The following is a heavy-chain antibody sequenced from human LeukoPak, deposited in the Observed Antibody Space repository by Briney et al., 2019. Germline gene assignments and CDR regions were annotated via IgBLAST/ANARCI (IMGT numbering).Heavy chain of an antibody. Sequence: GGSLRLSCAASGFTFSSYGMHWVRQAPGKGLEWVAFIRYDGSNKYYADSVKGRFTISRDNSKNTLYLQMNSLRAEDTAVYYCAKDDGMEPAATYYFDYWGQGTLVTVSS. CDR3: AKDDGMEPAATYYFDY. J-gene: IGHJ4*02. CDR2: IRYDGSNK. V-gene: IGHV3-30*02. CDR1: GFTFSSYG. D-gene: IGHD2-15*01.